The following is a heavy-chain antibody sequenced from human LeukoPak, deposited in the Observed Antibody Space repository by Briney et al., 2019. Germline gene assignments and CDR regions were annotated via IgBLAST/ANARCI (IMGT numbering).Heavy chain of an antibody. Sequence: SETLSLTCTVSGGSISSYYWSWIRQPPGKGLEWLGYIYNSGSTNYNPSLKSRVTISVDTSKNQFSLKLRSVTAADTAVYYCAREAGATGLYYFDYWGQGTLVTVSS. J-gene: IGHJ4*02. V-gene: IGHV4-4*08. CDR2: IYNSGST. CDR3: AREAGATGLYYFDY. D-gene: IGHD1-26*01. CDR1: GGSISSYY.